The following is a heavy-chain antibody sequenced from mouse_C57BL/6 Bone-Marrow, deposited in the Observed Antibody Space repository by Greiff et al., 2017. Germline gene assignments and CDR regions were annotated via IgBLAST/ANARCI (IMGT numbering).Heavy chain of an antibody. CDR1: GYTFTSYW. J-gene: IGHJ1*03. CDR2: IYPGSGST. V-gene: IGHV1-55*01. CDR3: ASITTVVATRYFDV. Sequence: VQLQQPGAELVKPGASVKMSCKASGYTFTSYWITWVKQRPGQGLEWIGDIYPGSGSTNYNEKFKSKATLTVDTSSSTAYMQLSSLTSEDSAVYYCASITTVVATRYFDVWGTGTTVTVSS. D-gene: IGHD1-1*01.